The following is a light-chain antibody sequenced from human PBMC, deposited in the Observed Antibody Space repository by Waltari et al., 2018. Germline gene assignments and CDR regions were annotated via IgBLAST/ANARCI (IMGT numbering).Light chain of an antibody. CDR2: EDD. V-gene: IGLV3-21*03. J-gene: IGLJ2*01. Sequence: SFVLSQAPSVSVAPGKTATIVCEGNNIGDVSVNWYQQHPGQAPVLVVYEDDRRPSGIPERFSGSNSGNTSALTIIWVEAGDEADYYCQVWTNTDDHPVFGGGAKLTVL. CDR3: QVWTNTDDHPV. CDR1: NIGDVS.